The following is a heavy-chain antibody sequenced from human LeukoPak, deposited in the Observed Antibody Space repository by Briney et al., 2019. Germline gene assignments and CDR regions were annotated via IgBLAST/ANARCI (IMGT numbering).Heavy chain of an antibody. V-gene: IGHV3-48*01. CDR2: ISSSSTI. CDR1: GLTFSSYS. CDR3: ARGRGLGVVSPYFDY. J-gene: IGHJ4*02. Sequence: GGSLRLSCAASGLTFSSYSMNWVRQAPGKGLEWVSYISSSSTIYYADSVKGRFTISRDNSKNIVSLQMNNLRAEDTAVYYCARGRGLGVVSPYFDYWGQGTLVTVSS. D-gene: IGHD3-3*01.